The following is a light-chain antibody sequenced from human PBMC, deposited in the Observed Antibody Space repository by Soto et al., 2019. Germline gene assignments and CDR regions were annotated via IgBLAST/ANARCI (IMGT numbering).Light chain of an antibody. J-gene: IGKJ1*01. Sequence: DIQMTPSPSSLSASVGDRVTITCRASQSISSYLNWYQQKPGKAPKLLIYAASSLQSGVPSRFSGSGSGTDFTLTISSLQPEDFATYYCQQSYSTPGWTFGQGTKVDIK. V-gene: IGKV1-39*01. CDR3: QQSYSTPGWT. CDR2: AAS. CDR1: QSISSY.